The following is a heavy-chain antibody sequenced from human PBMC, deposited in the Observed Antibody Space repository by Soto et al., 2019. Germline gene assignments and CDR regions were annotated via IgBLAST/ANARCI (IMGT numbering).Heavy chain of an antibody. J-gene: IGHJ4*02. D-gene: IGHD3-9*01. CDR2: IYDSGST. Sequence: SETLSLTCTVSGGSISSYYWSWIRQPPGKGLEWIGYIYDSGSTNYNPSLKSRVTISLDTSKNQFSLKLSSVTAADTAVYYCARHPGYYDILTGYTTYYFDSWGQGILVTVSS. CDR1: GGSISSYY. CDR3: ARHPGYYDILTGYTTYYFDS. V-gene: IGHV4-59*08.